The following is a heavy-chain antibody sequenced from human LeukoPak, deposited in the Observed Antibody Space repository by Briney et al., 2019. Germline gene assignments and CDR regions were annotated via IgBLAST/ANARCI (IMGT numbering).Heavy chain of an antibody. J-gene: IGHJ5*02. V-gene: IGHV4-31*02. CDR3: ARDQGTYGDYADNWFDP. CDR1: GFTVSSSY. Sequence: LRLSCAASGFTVSSSYMSWVRQHPGKGLEWIGYIYYSGSTYYNPSLKSRVTISVDTSKNQFSLKLSSVTAADTAVYYCARDQGTYGDYADNWFDPWGQGTLVTVSS. D-gene: IGHD4-17*01. CDR2: IYYSGST.